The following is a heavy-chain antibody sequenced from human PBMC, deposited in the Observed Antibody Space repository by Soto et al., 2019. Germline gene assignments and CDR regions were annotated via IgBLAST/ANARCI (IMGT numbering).Heavy chain of an antibody. D-gene: IGHD1-1*01. J-gene: IGHJ4*02. Sequence: SETLSRTFSVSGGSISTVGHYWTWIRQPPGKGLEWIGSIYHTGSTYYSKSLRSRLTMSVDTSKSQFSLRLSSVTAADTAVYYCARATGTLRSRNCDYWGQGSLVTVSS. CDR3: ARATGTLRSRNCDY. CDR1: GGSISTVGHY. CDR2: IYHTGST. V-gene: IGHV4-31*03.